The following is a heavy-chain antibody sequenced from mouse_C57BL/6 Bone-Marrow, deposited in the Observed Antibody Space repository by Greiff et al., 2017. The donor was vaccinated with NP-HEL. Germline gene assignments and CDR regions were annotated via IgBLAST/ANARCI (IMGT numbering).Heavy chain of an antibody. CDR1: GFTFSDYG. D-gene: IGHD1-1*01. J-gene: IGHJ1*03. V-gene: IGHV5-17*01. Sequence: EVKLVESGGGLVKPGGSLTLSCAASGFTFSDYGMHWVRQAPEKGLEWVAYISSGSSTIYYADTVKGRFTISRDNAKNTLFLQMTSLRSEDTAMYYCAREGYYGSYWYFDVWGTGTTVTVSS. CDR2: ISSGSSTI. CDR3: AREGYYGSYWYFDV.